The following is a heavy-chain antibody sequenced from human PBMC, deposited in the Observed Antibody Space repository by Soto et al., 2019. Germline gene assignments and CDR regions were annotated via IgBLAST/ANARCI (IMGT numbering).Heavy chain of an antibody. CDR1: GGSISSSSYY. CDR3: ARHPLMVYAMGWFDP. D-gene: IGHD2-8*01. V-gene: IGHV4-39*01. CDR2: IYYSGST. Sequence: PSGTLSLTCTVSGGSISSSSYYWGWIRQPPGKGLEWIGSIYYSGSTYYNPSLKSRVTISVDTSKNQFSLKLSSVTAADTAVYYCARHPLMVYAMGWFDPWGQGTLVTVSS. J-gene: IGHJ5*02.